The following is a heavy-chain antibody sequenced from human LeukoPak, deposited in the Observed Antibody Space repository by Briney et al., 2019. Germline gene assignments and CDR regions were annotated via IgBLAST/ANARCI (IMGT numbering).Heavy chain of an antibody. CDR1: GYIFTNYW. V-gene: IGHV5-51*01. CDR2: IYPGDSDT. Sequence: GESLKISCKGSGYIFTNYWIGWVRQMPGKGLEWMGVIYPGDSDTRYSPSFQGQVAISADRSISTAYLHWSSLKASDTAMYYCARSQGGSNYDHWGQGTLVTVSS. CDR3: ARSQGGSNYDH. D-gene: IGHD5-24*01. J-gene: IGHJ4*02.